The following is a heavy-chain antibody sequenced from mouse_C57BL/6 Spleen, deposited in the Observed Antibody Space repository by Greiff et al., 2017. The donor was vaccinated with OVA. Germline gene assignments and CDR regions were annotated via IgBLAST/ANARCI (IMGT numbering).Heavy chain of an antibody. J-gene: IGHJ4*01. CDR3: AKWSYDGYLYAMDY. D-gene: IGHD2-3*01. V-gene: IGHV2-4*01. Sequence: VQLQQSGPGLVQPSQSLSITCTVSGFSLTSYGVHWVRQPPGKGLEWLGVIWSGGSTDYNAAFISRLSISKDNSKSQVFFKMNSLQADDTAIYYCAKWSYDGYLYAMDYWGQGTSVTVSS. CDR2: IWSGGST. CDR1: GFSLTSYG.